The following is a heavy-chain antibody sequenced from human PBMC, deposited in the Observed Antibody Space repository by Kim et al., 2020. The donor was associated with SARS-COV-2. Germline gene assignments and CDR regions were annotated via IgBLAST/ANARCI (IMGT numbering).Heavy chain of an antibody. CDR3: ARGGGSGSYYFDY. Sequence: YAQKLQGRFTLPTDTTPSTAYRELRSLRADDTAVYYCARGGGSGSYYFDYWGQGTLVTVSS. V-gene: IGHV1-18*01. D-gene: IGHD3-10*01. J-gene: IGHJ4*02.